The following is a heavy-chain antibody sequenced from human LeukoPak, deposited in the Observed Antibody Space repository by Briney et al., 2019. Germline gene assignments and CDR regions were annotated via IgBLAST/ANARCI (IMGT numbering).Heavy chain of an antibody. CDR2: IRSKANSYAT. CDR1: GFTFSGSA. CDR3: TRHDILEMATTPFDY. J-gene: IGHJ4*02. D-gene: IGHD5-24*01. V-gene: IGHV3-73*01. Sequence: GGSLRLSCAASGFTFSGSAMHWVRQASGKGLEWVGRIRSKANSYATAYAASVKGRFTISRDDSKNTAYLQMNSLKTEDTAVYYCTRHDILEMATTPFDYWGQGTLVTASS.